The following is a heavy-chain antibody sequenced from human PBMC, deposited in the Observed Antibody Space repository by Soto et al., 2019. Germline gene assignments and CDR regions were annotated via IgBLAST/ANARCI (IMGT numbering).Heavy chain of an antibody. J-gene: IGHJ4*02. V-gene: IGHV3-33*01. CDR1: GFTFSSYG. CDR2: IWYDGSNK. CDR3: ARGVVQLCYFDY. D-gene: IGHD5-18*01. Sequence: QVQLVESGGGVVQPGRSLRLSCAASGFTFSSYGMHWVRQAPGKGLEWVAVIWYDGSNKYYADSVKGRFTISRDNSKNTLYLQMNSLRAEDTAVYYCARGVVQLCYFDYWGQGTLVTVSS.